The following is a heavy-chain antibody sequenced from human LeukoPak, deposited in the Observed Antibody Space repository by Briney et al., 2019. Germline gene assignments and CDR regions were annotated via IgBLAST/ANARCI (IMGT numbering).Heavy chain of an antibody. D-gene: IGHD3-22*01. CDR3: AKDPSRITMMKTGNWFDP. CDR2: ISGSGGST. Sequence: PGGSLRLSCAASGFTFSSYAMSWVRQAPGKGLEGVSAISGSGGSTYYADSVKGRFTISRDNSKNTLYLQMNSLRAEDTAVYYCAKDPSRITMMKTGNWFDPWGQGTLVTVSS. CDR1: GFTFSSYA. V-gene: IGHV3-23*01. J-gene: IGHJ5*02.